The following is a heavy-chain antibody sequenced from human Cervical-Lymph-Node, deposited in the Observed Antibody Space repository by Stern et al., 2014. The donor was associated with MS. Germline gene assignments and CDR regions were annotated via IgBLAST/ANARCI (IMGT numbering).Heavy chain of an antibody. CDR1: GFTFSNYW. Sequence: EVQLVESGGGLVQPGGSLRISCVDSGFTFSNYWMSWVRQAPGKGLEWVANIKEDGSEKYYVDSVKGRFTISRDNDKSSLYLQMNSLRAEDTAVYYCATGGHSSYFYSPFDYWGQGALVTVSS. CDR3: ATGGHSSYFYSPFDY. V-gene: IGHV3-7*01. D-gene: IGHD3-22*01. J-gene: IGHJ4*02. CDR2: IKEDGSEK.